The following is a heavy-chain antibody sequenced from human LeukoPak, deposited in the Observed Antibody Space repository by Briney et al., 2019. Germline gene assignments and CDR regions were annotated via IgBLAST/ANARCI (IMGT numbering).Heavy chain of an antibody. Sequence: GSLRLSCAASGFTFSSYGMHWVRQAPGKGLEWVAVISYDGSNKYYADSVKGRFTISRDNSRNTLYLQMNSLRAEDTAVYYCAKDLEYYDFWSGYSATGYWGQGTLVTVSS. V-gene: IGHV3-30*18. CDR3: AKDLEYYDFWSGYSATGY. CDR1: GFTFSSYG. D-gene: IGHD3-3*01. J-gene: IGHJ4*02. CDR2: ISYDGSNK.